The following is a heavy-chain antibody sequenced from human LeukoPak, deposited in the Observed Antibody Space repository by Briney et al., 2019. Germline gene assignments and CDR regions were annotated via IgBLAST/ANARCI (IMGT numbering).Heavy chain of an antibody. J-gene: IGHJ6*02. D-gene: IGHD3-22*01. CDR2: ISYDGSNK. Sequence: GGSLRLSCAASGFTFSSYSMHWVRQAPGKGLEWVAVISYDGSNKYNADSVKGRFTISRDNSKNTLYLQMSSLRREGTAEYYCARAEYDRSGSIYYYYGMDIWGQGTTVTVSS. CDR1: GFTFSSYS. CDR3: ARAEYDRSGSIYYYYGMDI. V-gene: IGHV3-30-3*01.